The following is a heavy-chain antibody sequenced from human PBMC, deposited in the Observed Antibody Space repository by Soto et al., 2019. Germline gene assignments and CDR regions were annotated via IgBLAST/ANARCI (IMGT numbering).Heavy chain of an antibody. J-gene: IGHJ3*02. D-gene: IGHD2-2*01. CDR2: ISWNSGSI. CDR3: AKVGSPAAMTYDAFDI. V-gene: IGHV3-9*01. Sequence: EVQLVESGGGLVQPGRSLRLSCAASGFTFDDYAMHWVRQAPGKGLEWVSGISWNSGSIGYADSVKGRFTISRDNAKNSLYLQMNSLRAEDTALYYCAKVGSPAAMTYDAFDIWGQGTMVTVSS. CDR1: GFTFDDYA.